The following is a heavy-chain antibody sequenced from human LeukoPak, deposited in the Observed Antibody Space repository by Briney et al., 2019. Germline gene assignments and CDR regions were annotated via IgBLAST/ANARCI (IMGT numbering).Heavy chain of an antibody. CDR3: ARGDYAYYGMDV. Sequence: GGSLRLSCAASGFTFSSYGMHWVRQAPGEGLEWVAVIWYDGSNKYYADSVKGRFTISRDNSKNTLYLQMNSLRAEDTAVYYCARGDYAYYGMDVWGQGTTVTVSS. J-gene: IGHJ6*02. CDR1: GFTFSSYG. V-gene: IGHV3-33*01. CDR2: IWYDGSNK.